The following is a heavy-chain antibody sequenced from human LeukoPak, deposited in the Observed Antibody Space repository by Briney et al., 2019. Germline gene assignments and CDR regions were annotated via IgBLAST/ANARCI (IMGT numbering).Heavy chain of an antibody. CDR1: GYTFTSYG. J-gene: IGHJ3*02. V-gene: IGHV1-18*01. D-gene: IGHD3-22*01. Sequence: ASVKVSCKASGYTFTSYGISWVRRAPGQGLEWMGWISAYNGNTNYAQKLQGRVTMTTDTSTSTAYMELRSLRSDDTAVYYCARGGRIYYDSSGYYSPGAFDIWGQGTVVTVSS. CDR2: ISAYNGNT. CDR3: ARGGRIYYDSSGYYSPGAFDI.